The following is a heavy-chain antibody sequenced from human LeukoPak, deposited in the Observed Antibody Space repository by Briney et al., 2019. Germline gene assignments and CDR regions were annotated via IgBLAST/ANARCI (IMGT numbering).Heavy chain of an antibody. J-gene: IGHJ6*03. V-gene: IGHV3-53*01. CDR3: ARSLRVRGVPDYMDV. Sequence: GGSLRLSCAASGFTVSSNYMTWVRQAPGKGLEWVSVIHKNAITYYADIVKGRFTISRDNSKNIVFLQMNSVRAEDTAVYYCARSLRVRGVPDYMDVWGRGTTVTVSS. CDR2: IHKNAIT. D-gene: IGHD3-10*01. CDR1: GFTVSSNY.